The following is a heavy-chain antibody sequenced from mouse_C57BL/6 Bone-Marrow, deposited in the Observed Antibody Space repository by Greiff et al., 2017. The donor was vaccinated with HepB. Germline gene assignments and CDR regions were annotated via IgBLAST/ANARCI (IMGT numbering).Heavy chain of an antibody. J-gene: IGHJ2*01. CDR3: ERCPTITTGVAGRYFDY. CDR1: GYTFTSYW. CDR2: IDPSDSYT. D-gene: IGHD1-1*01. Sequence: QVQLQQPGAELVKPGASVKLSCKASGYTFTSYWMQWVKQRPGQGLEWIGEIDPSDSYTNYNQKFKGKATLTVDTSSSTAYMQLSSLTSEDSAVYYCERCPTITTGVAGRYFDYWGQGTTLTVSS. V-gene: IGHV1-50*01.